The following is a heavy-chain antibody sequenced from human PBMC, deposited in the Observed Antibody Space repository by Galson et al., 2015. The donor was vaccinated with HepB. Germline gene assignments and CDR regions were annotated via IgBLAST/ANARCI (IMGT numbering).Heavy chain of an antibody. V-gene: IGHV3-53*01. J-gene: IGHJ4*02. CDR2: IYGGGST. Sequence: SLRLSCAASGFTVSSSYMSWVRQAPGKGLEWVSVIYGGGSTYYADSVKGRFTISRDNSKNTLYLQMNSLRAEDTAVYYCARVAYNYDSSGEPGYFAYWGQGTLVTVSS. D-gene: IGHD3-22*01. CDR3: ARVAYNYDSSGEPGYFAY. CDR1: GFTVSSSY.